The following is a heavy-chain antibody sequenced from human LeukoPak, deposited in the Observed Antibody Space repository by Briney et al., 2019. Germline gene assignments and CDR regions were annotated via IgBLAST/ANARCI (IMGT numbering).Heavy chain of an antibody. D-gene: IGHD5-18*01. CDR1: GFTFSSYE. V-gene: IGHV3-48*03. Sequence: PGGSLRLSCAASGFTFSSYEMNWVRQAPGKGLEWVSYISSSGSTIYYADSVKGRFTISRDNSKNTLYLQMNSLRAEDTAVYYCARDPDSSPAVGAFDIWGQGTMVTVSS. CDR3: ARDPDSSPAVGAFDI. CDR2: ISSSGSTI. J-gene: IGHJ3*02.